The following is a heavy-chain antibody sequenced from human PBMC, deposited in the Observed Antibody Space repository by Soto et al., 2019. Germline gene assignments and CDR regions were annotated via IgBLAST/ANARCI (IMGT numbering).Heavy chain of an antibody. CDR2: IYQRGVT. V-gene: IGHV4-30-2*01. CDR1: GDSYSISTYS. J-gene: IGHJ5*02. CDR3: AGMPYTSGLRFDP. D-gene: IGHD6-19*01. Sequence: PSETLSPTCNMPGDSYSISTYSWSWIRQPPGKALQWIGFIYQRGVTSYNPSLASRVSISLDRSNNQCSLKLKSVTAADTAVYFCAGMPYTSGLRFDPWGPGTRVTVSS.